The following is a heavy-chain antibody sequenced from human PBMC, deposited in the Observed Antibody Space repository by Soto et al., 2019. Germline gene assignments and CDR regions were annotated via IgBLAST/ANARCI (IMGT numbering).Heavy chain of an antibody. CDR1: GGSISSYY. D-gene: IGHD3-22*01. V-gene: IGHV4-4*07. J-gene: IGHJ3*02. CDR3: ARDNTRNYYDSSGYYPDAFDI. Sequence: TVSGGSISSYYWSWIRQPAGKGLEWIGRIYTSGSTNYNPSLKSRVTMSVDTSKNQFSLKLSSVTAADTAVYYCARDNTRNYYDSSGYYPDAFDIWGQGTMVTVSS. CDR2: IYTSGST.